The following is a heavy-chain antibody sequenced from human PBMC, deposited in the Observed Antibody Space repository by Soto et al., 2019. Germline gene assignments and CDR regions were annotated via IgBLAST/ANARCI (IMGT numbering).Heavy chain of an antibody. CDR3: ARDPPPAYCGGDCYPRFAFDI. Sequence: GGSLRRSYVAAGFTVSDYYMSWIRQAPGKGEEWASYISSSGSTIYYADSVKGRFTISRDNAKNSLYLQMNSLRAEDTAVYYCARDPPPAYCGGDCYPRFAFDIWGQGTMVTVSS. V-gene: IGHV3-11*01. J-gene: IGHJ3*02. D-gene: IGHD2-21*01. CDR2: ISSSGSTI. CDR1: GFTVSDYY.